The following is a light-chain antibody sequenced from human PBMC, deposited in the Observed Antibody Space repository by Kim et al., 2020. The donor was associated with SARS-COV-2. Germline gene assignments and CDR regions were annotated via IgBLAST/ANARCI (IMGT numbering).Light chain of an antibody. CDR2: GAS. V-gene: IGKV3-20*01. J-gene: IGKJ1*01. CDR3: KQYGSPPLT. Sequence: ENVLTQSPGTLSLSPGERATLSCRASQSVKFNYLAWYRQKPGQAPRLLIHGASTRATGIPDRFSGSGSGTDFTLTITALDPEDFAVYFCKQYGSPPLTFGQGTKVDIK. CDR1: QSVKFNY.